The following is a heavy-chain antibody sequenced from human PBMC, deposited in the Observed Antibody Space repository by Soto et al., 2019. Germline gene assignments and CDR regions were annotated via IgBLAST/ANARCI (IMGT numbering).Heavy chain of an antibody. Sequence: DVQLVESGGGLFQPGGSLRLSCAASGFTFGDWWMHWVRQAPGKGLEWVANIHGDGGKIYYVDSVKGRFTISRDNAKRSLYLQMNSLRAEDTAVYYCARDFYGGYTYGPGDYWGQGALVAVSS. J-gene: IGHJ4*02. V-gene: IGHV3-7*01. CDR3: ARDFYGGYTYGPGDY. CDR1: GFTFGDWW. D-gene: IGHD5-18*01. CDR2: IHGDGGKI.